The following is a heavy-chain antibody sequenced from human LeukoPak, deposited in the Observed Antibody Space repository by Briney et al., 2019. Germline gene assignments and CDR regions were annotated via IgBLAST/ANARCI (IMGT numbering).Heavy chain of an antibody. J-gene: IGHJ4*02. D-gene: IGHD3-3*01. Sequence: PSETLSLTCTVSGGSISSSSYYWGWIRQPPGKGLEWIGRIYYSGSTYYNPSLKSRVTISVDTSKNQFSLKLSSVTAADTAVYYCASRTSYYDFWSGYYLGSYFDYWGQGTLVTVSS. CDR1: GGSISSSSYY. CDR3: ASRTSYYDFWSGYYLGSYFDY. CDR2: IYYSGST. V-gene: IGHV4-39*07.